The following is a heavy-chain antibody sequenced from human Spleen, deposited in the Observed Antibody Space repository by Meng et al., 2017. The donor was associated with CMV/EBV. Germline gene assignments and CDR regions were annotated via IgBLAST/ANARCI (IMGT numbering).Heavy chain of an antibody. Sequence: ASVKVSCKASGYTFTGYYMHWVRQAPGQGLEWMGWINPNSGGTNYAQKFQGRVTMTRDTSIRTAYMELTSLTSDDTAIYYCARGAVRGGRKSNPKPWHWGVVGVPSEKIALSRFDPWGQGTLVTVSS. D-gene: IGHD2-2*01. J-gene: IGHJ5*02. V-gene: IGHV1-2*02. CDR2: INPNSGGT. CDR1: GYTFTGYY. CDR3: ARGAVRGGRKSNPKPWHWGVVGVPSEKIALSRFDP.